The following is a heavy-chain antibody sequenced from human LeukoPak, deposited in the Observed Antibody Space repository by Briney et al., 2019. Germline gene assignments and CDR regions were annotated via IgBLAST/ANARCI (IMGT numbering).Heavy chain of an antibody. CDR3: ARDPARYYDILTGDYYYYGMDV. Sequence: SETLSLTCTVSGGSISSYYWSWIRQPPGKGLEWIGYIYYSGSTNYNPSLKSRVTISVDTSKNQFSLKLGSVTAADTAVYYCARDPARYYDILTGDYYYYGMDVWGQGTTVTVSS. V-gene: IGHV4-59*01. J-gene: IGHJ6*02. CDR2: IYYSGST. CDR1: GGSISSYY. D-gene: IGHD3-9*01.